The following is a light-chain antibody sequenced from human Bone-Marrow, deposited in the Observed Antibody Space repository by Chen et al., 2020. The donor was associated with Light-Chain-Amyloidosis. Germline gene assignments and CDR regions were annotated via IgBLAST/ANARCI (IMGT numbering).Light chain of an antibody. J-gene: IGLJ1*01. CDR3: SSYTITNTLV. Sequence: QSALTQPASVSGSPGQSITISCTGTSSDVGGDNHVSWYQQHPDKAPKLMIYEVTNRPSCVPDRFAGSTSDNTASLTISWLQTEDEADYFCSSYTITNTLVFGSGTRVTVL. CDR1: SSDVGGDNH. V-gene: IGLV2-14*01. CDR2: EVT.